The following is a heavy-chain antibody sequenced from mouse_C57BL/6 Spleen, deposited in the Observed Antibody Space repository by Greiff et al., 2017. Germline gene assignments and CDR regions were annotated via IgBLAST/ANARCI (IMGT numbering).Heavy chain of an antibody. CDR3: ARRMVTYYYAMDY. CDR2: ISSGSSTI. J-gene: IGHJ4*01. Sequence: EVQVVESGGGLVKPGGSLKLSCAASGFTFSDYGMHWVRQAPEKGLEWVAYISSGSSTIYYADTVKGRFTISRDNAKNTLFLQMTSLRSEDTAMYYCARRMVTYYYAMDYWGQGTSVTVSS. D-gene: IGHD2-1*01. CDR1: GFTFSDYG. V-gene: IGHV5-17*01.